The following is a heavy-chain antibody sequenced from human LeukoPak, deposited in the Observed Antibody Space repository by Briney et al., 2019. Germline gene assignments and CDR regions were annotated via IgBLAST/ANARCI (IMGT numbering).Heavy chain of an antibody. CDR2: IYPGDSET. J-gene: IGHJ4*02. CDR1: GYSFATYW. Sequence: GESLKISCQGSGYSFATYWIGWVRQVPGKGLVWMGIIYPGDSETRYSPSFQGQVTFSADKSISTAYLQWSSLKASDSAIYYCARRPRNSPFDYWGQGALVTVSS. V-gene: IGHV5-51*01. D-gene: IGHD2-21*01. CDR3: ARRPRNSPFDY.